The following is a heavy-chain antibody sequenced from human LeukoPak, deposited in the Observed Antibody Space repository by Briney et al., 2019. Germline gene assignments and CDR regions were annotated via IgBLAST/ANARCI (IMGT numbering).Heavy chain of an antibody. Sequence: PSGYLTFYCAASAFTCHLYAMDWVRLAPGQGLEWVSIINGDGRSTYYADAVKGRFTISRDNSKNSLYLQMNSLRTEDTALYYCAKRSYESSGPTDWGQGTLVTVSS. J-gene: IGHJ4*02. D-gene: IGHD3-22*01. CDR2: INGDGRST. V-gene: IGHV3-43*02. CDR3: AKRSYESSGPTD. CDR1: AFTCHLYA.